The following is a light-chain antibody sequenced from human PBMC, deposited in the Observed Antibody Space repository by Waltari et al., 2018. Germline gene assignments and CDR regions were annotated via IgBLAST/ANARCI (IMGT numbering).Light chain of an antibody. CDR3: QTWGTGTVV. CDR2: VNSDGTH. CDR1: SVHSTYT. J-gene: IGLJ2*01. Sequence: QLVLTQSPSASASLGASVKLTCTLSSVHSTYTIAWHQQQPEKGPRYLMRVNSDGTHSKGDGIPDRFSGSTSGGERHLTISSRQSEDEADYYCQTWGTGTVVFGGGTKLTVL. V-gene: IGLV4-69*01.